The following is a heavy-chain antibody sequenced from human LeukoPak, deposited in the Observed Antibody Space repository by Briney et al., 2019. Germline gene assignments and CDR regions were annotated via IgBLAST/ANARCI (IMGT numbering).Heavy chain of an antibody. D-gene: IGHD3-10*02. J-gene: IGHJ6*04. CDR1: GFTFSNYA. CDR2: ISGSGGST. V-gene: IGHV3-23*01. Sequence: GGSLRLSCAASGFTFSNYAMNWVRQAPGKGLEWVSGISGSGGSTYYADSVKGRFTISRDNAKNSLYLQMNSLRAEDTAVYYCAELGITMIGGVWGKGTTVTISS. CDR3: AELGITMIGGV.